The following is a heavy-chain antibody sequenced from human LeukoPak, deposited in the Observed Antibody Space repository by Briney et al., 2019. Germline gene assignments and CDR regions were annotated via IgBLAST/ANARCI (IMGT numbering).Heavy chain of an antibody. J-gene: IGHJ5*02. CDR3: ARDRYYGSGSYYNGGWFDP. D-gene: IGHD3-10*01. CDR1: GFTFDDYG. CDR2: INWNGGST. Sequence: GGSLRLSCAAYGFTFDDYGMSWVRQAPGKGLEWVSGINWNGGSTGYADSVKGRFTISRDNAKNSLYLQMNSLRAEDTALYYCARDRYYGSGSYYNGGWFDPWGQETLVTVSS. V-gene: IGHV3-20*04.